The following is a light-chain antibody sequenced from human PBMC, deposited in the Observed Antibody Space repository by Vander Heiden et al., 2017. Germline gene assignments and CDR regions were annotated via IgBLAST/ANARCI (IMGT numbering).Light chain of an antibody. CDR3: AAWEDSRNGL. V-gene: IGLV1-44*01. J-gene: IGLJ1*01. Sequence: QSVLTQPPSASGTPGQRVTISCSGSSSNIGSNTVNWYQQLPGTAPKLLIYRDNQRTAGVPDRFSGSKSGTSASLAISGLQAEEEADYYCAAWEDSRNGLFGTGTKVTVL. CDR2: RDN. CDR1: SSNIGSNT.